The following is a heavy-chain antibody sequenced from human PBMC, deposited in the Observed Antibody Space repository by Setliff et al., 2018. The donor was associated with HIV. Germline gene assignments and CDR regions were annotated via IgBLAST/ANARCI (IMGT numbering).Heavy chain of an antibody. CDR1: GGSMSPYY. J-gene: IGHJ4*02. CDR2: LYPSGST. Sequence: SETLSLTCSVSGGSMSPYYWSWIRQPAGKGLEWIGRLYPSGSTIYNPSLRSRVTLSVDTSKNQFSLKLSSVTAADTAVYYCARLSKSIAVAGLDYWGQGTLVTVSS. CDR3: ARLSKSIAVAGLDY. D-gene: IGHD6-19*01. V-gene: IGHV4-4*07.